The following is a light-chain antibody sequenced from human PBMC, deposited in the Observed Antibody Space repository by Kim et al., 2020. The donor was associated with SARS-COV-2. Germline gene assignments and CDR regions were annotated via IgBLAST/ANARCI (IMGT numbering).Light chain of an antibody. Sequence: EIVLTQSPGTLSLSPGERATLSCRASQTVSTNDFSWYQQKPGQAPRLLIYGTSSRATGIPDRFSGSGSGTDFTLTINRLEPEDFAMYYCQQYHNPPMFTFGQGTKLEI. V-gene: IGKV3-20*01. J-gene: IGKJ2*01. CDR2: GTS. CDR3: QQYHNPPMFT. CDR1: QTVSTND.